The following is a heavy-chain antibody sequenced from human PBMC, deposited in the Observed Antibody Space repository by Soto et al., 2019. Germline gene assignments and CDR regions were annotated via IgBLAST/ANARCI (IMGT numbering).Heavy chain of an antibody. CDR1: GYTFTSYG. D-gene: IGHD3-10*01. Sequence: QVQLVQSGAEVKKPGASVKVSCKASGYTFTSYGISWVRQAPGQGLEWMGWISAYNGNTNYAQKLQGRVTMTTDTSTSTAYMELRSLRSDDTAVYYCARDRPRITMVRGRNYYGMDVWGQGTTVTVSS. V-gene: IGHV1-18*01. CDR3: ARDRPRITMVRGRNYYGMDV. CDR2: ISAYNGNT. J-gene: IGHJ6*02.